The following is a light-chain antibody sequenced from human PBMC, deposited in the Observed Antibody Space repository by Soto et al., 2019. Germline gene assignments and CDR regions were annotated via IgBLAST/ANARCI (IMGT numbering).Light chain of an antibody. CDR2: DAY. V-gene: IGKV3-11*01. CDR3: QQGNKLLLT. J-gene: IGKJ4*01. CDR1: QSVNSY. Sequence: EIVLTQSPATLSLSPGERATLSCRASQSVNSYLAGYQQKPGQAPRLLIYDAYNSATGIPARFSGSGSGTDFTLPISRPKLEGVGVSYLQQGNKLLLTFRGRDQGEIK.